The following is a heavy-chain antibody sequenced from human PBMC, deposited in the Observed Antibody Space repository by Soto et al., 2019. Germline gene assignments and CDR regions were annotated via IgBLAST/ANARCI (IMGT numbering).Heavy chain of an antibody. V-gene: IGHV4-31*03. J-gene: IGHJ4*02. CDR3: ARGYWFGELLRAIDY. Sequence: QVQLQESGPGLVKPSQTLSLTCTVSGGSISSGGYYWSWIRQHPGKGLEWIGYIYYSGSTYYNPSLKSRVTISVDTSKNQFSLKLSSVTAADTAVYYCARGYWFGELLRAIDYWGQGTLVTVSS. CDR1: GGSISSGGYY. CDR2: IYYSGST. D-gene: IGHD3-10*01.